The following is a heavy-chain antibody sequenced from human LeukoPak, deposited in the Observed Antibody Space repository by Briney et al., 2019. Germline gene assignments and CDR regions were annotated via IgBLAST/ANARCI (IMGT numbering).Heavy chain of an antibody. D-gene: IGHD5-12*01. CDR2: ISSSSSYM. V-gene: IGHV3-21*01. CDR1: GFTFSSYS. Sequence: PGGSLRLSHAASGFTFSSYSMNWGRQAPGEGLEWGSAISSSSSYMYYADSVKVRFTISRDNAKNSQYLQMNRLRAEDTAVYYCARVGLDRRGYSGYEAFDYWSQGTLVTVSS. J-gene: IGHJ4*02. CDR3: ARVGLDRRGYSGYEAFDY.